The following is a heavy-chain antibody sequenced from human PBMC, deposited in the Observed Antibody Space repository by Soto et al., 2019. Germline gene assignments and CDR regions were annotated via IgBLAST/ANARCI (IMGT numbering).Heavy chain of an antibody. Sequence: SETLSLTCTVSGGSISSGGYYWSWIRQHPGKGLEWIGYIYYSGSTYYNPSLKSRVTISVDTSKNQFSLKLSSVTAADTAVYYCARSPHYYDSSGYPYYFDYWGQGTLVTVS. V-gene: IGHV4-31*03. CDR3: ARSPHYYDSSGYPYYFDY. D-gene: IGHD3-22*01. CDR1: GGSISSGGYY. J-gene: IGHJ4*02. CDR2: IYYSGST.